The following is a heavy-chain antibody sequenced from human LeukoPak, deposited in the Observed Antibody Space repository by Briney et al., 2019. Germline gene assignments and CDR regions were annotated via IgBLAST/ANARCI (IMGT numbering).Heavy chain of an antibody. CDR2: ISDSGST. Sequence: SETLSLTCTVSADSISHSFWNRIRQPPGKGLEWIGYISDSGSTDYNPSLKSRVTISVDTSNNQFSLQLTSVTAADTAVYYCARHGAYSYGYSLYWGQGTLVTVSS. J-gene: IGHJ4*02. CDR1: ADSISHSF. D-gene: IGHD5-18*01. CDR3: ARHGAYSYGYSLY. V-gene: IGHV4-59*08.